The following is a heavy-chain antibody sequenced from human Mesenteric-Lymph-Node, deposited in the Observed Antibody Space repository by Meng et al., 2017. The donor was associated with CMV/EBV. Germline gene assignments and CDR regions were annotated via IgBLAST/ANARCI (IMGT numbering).Heavy chain of an antibody. CDR1: GGSISSYY. CDR2: INYSGST. V-gene: IGHV4-59*12. Sequence: GSLRLSCTVSGGSISSYYWSWIRQPPGKGLEWIGYINYSGSTNYNPSLKSRVTISVDTSKNQFSLKLSSVTAADTAVYYCARDRGLWRGAYYYYYGMDVWGQGTTVTVSS. J-gene: IGHJ6*02. D-gene: IGHD3-10*01. CDR3: ARDRGLWRGAYYYYYGMDV.